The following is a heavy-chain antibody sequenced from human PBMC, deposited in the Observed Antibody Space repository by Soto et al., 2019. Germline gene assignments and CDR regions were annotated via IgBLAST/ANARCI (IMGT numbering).Heavy chain of an antibody. CDR3: ARDRIAADGTEVAFDF. CDR2: ISDSGSV. Sequence: QVQLQESGPGLVKPSETLSLTCTVSGGSISTYFWNWLRQPPGKGLEWMADISDSGSVSYNPSLKNRVTLALAASKNRFSLWLTSVTAADPAVSYCARDRIAADGTEVAFDFWGQGTMVTVSS. V-gene: IGHV4-59*01. CDR1: GGSISTYF. D-gene: IGHD6-13*01. J-gene: IGHJ3*01.